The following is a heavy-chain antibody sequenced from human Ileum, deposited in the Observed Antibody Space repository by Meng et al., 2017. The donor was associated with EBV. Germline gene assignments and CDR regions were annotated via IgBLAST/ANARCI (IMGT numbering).Heavy chain of an antibody. J-gene: IGHJ4*02. CDR3: ASSDYYRSDY. D-gene: IGHD3-22*01. CDR1: GGSISRSDW. Sequence: QVHLLESGPGRGKPSETLSLTCAGPGGSISRSDWWSWVRQPPGKGLEWIGENSHSGSTNYSPSLKSRVTISLDKSKNQLSLKLNSVTAADTAVYYCASSDYYRSDYWGQGTLVTVSS. CDR2: NSHSGST. V-gene: IGHV4-4*02.